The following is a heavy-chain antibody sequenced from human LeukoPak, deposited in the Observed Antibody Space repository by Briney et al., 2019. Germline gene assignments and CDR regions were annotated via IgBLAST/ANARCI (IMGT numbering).Heavy chain of an antibody. J-gene: IGHJ4*02. D-gene: IGHD2-2*01. Sequence: GGSLRLSCAASGFTFGRYGMHWVRQPPGQGLEWVAFIWYDGSHKDYADSVKGRFTISGDNPKNTLFLQMNSLRAEDTAVYFCARGRGDCSTTSCYIDYWGQGTLVTVSS. CDR3: ARGRGDCSTTSCYIDY. CDR1: GFTFGRYG. V-gene: IGHV3-33*01. CDR2: IWYDGSHK.